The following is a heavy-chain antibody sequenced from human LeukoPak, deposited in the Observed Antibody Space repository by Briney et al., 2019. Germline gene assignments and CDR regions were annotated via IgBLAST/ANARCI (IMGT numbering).Heavy chain of an antibody. J-gene: IGHJ4*02. D-gene: IGHD1-26*01. V-gene: IGHV3-23*01. Sequence: GGSLRLSCAASGFTFRSYGMSWVRQAPGKGLQWVSAISGDGKNRDYPDSVKGRSTISRDNSKNTLYLQMNSLRLEDMALYYCAKPSGSGVDYWGRGTRVTVSS. CDR1: GFTFRSYG. CDR2: ISGDGKNR. CDR3: AKPSGSGVDY.